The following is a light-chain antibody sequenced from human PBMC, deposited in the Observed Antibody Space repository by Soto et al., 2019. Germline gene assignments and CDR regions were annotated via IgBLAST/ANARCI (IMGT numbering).Light chain of an antibody. J-gene: IGLJ3*02. CDR3: SSYTITNSWV. V-gene: IGLV2-14*01. CDR2: DVS. CDR1: SSDVGGYNY. Sequence: QSVLTQSASVSGSPGQSITISCTGTSSDVGGYNYVSWYQQHPGKAPKLIIYDVSNRPSGVSTRFSGSKSGNTASLTISGLQAEDEADYSCSSYTITNSWVFGGGTKVTVL.